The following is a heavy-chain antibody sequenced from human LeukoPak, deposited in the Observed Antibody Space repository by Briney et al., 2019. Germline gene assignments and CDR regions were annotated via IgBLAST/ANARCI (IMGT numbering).Heavy chain of an antibody. CDR1: GYPFTDYF. CDR3: ARDSRPNTVTDYFDC. V-gene: IGHV1-2*02. D-gene: IGHD4-17*01. CDR2: INPNTGGT. J-gene: IGHJ4*02. Sequence: ASVKVSCKTSGYPFTDYFIHWVRQAPGQGLEWMGYINPNTGGTKYAQKFQDRVTMTTSTYITTAYMELTRLESDDTAFYYCARDSRPNTVTDYFDCWGQGTLVSASS.